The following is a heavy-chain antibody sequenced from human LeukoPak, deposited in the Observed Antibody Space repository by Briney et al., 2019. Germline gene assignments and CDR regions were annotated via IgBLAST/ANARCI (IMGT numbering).Heavy chain of an antibody. CDR3: AAYPRYYYDSSGYRPQQT. CDR2: IYYSGST. D-gene: IGHD3-22*01. Sequence: PSETLSLTCTVSGGSISSGGYYWSWIRQHPGKGLEWIGYIYYSGSTYYNPSLKSRVTISVDTSKNQFSLKLSSVTAADTAVYYCAAYPRYYYDSSGYRPQQTWGQGTLVTVSS. CDR1: GGSISSGGYY. V-gene: IGHV4-31*03. J-gene: IGHJ5*02.